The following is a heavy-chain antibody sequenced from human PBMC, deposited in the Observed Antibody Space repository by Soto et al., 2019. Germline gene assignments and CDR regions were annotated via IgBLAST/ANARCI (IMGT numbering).Heavy chain of an antibody. CDR1: GLTFSDSA. Sequence: GGSLRLSCAASGLTFSDSAIHWVRQASGKGLEWVGRIRSKTNNYATTYAASVKGRFTISRDDSRNMLYLQMNSLKTEDTAVYYCTTDEGSGKGYYYGMDVWGQGTTVTVS. V-gene: IGHV3-73*01. D-gene: IGHD3-10*01. CDR3: TTDEGSGKGYYYGMDV. CDR2: IRSKTNNYAT. J-gene: IGHJ6*02.